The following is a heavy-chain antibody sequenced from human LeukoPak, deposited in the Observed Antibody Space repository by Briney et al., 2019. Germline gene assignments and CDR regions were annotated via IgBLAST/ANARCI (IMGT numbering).Heavy chain of an antibody. CDR1: GYTFTNHA. CDR3: ARGFWNRGTWGPYYFDY. D-gene: IGHD3-3*01. V-gene: IGHV1-3*01. CDR2: INAGNGNT. Sequence: GASVKVSCKASGYTFTNHAMQWVRQAPGQRLEWMGWINAGNGNTKYSQNFQSRFIITRDTSVGTVYMDLSSLRSEDTAVYYCARGFWNRGTWGPYYFDYWGQGTLVTVSS. J-gene: IGHJ4*02.